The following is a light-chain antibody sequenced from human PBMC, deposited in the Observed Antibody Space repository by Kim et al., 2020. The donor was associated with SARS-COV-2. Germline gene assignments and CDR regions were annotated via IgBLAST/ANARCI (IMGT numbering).Light chain of an antibody. J-gene: IGLJ3*02. CDR2: RNN. V-gene: IGLV1-47*01. CDR1: SSNIGSNY. Sequence: QSVLTQPPSASGTPGQRVTISCSGSSSNIGSNYVYWYQQLPGTAPKLLIYRNNQRPSGVPDRFSGSKSGNSASLAISGPRSEDEADYYCAAWDDSLSGWVNGGGTQLTVL. CDR3: AAWDDSLSGWV.